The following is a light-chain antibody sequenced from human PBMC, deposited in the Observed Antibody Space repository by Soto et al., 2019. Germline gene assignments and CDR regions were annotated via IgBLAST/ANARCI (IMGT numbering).Light chain of an antibody. Sequence: EIVLTQSPGTLSLSPGERATLSCRASQSISSSYLAWYQQKPGQAPRLLIYGASSRATGIPDRFSGSGSGTDSTLTISRLEPEDFAVSYCQQYGSSPWPFGQGTKVEIK. J-gene: IGKJ1*01. V-gene: IGKV3-20*01. CDR3: QQYGSSPWP. CDR2: GAS. CDR1: QSISSSY.